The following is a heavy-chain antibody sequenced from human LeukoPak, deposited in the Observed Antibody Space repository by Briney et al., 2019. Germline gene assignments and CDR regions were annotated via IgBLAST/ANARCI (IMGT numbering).Heavy chain of an antibody. CDR3: ARLHDYAVTTSWFDP. Sequence: PSETLSLTCTVSGGSISSYYWSWIRQPPGKGLEWIGYIYYSGSTNYNPSLKSRVTISVDTSKNQFSLKLSSVTAADTAVYYCARLHDYAVTTSWFDPWGQGTLVTVSS. J-gene: IGHJ5*02. CDR2: IYYSGST. D-gene: IGHD4-17*01. V-gene: IGHV4-59*01. CDR1: GGSISSYY.